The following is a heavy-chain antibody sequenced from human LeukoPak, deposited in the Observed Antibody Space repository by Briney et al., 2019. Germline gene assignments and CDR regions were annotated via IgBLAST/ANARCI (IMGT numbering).Heavy chain of an antibody. V-gene: IGHV3-21*01. Sequence: GGSLRLSCAASGFTFSSYSMNWVRQAPEKGLECVSSISSSSSYIYYADSVKGRFTISRDNAKNSLYLQMNSLRAEDTAVYYCARDYPSGYRFDYWGQGTLVTVSS. D-gene: IGHD5-12*01. CDR1: GFTFSSYS. CDR3: ARDYPSGYRFDY. CDR2: ISSSSSYI. J-gene: IGHJ4*02.